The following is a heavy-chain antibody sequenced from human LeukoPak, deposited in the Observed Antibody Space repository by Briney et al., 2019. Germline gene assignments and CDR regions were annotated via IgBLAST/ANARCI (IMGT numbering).Heavy chain of an antibody. CDR2: ISYDGSNK. CDR1: GFTFSSYG. CDR3: VKDQDPWLLQNNWFDP. V-gene: IGHV3-30*18. Sequence: PGRSLRLSCAASGFTFSSYGMHWVRQAPGKGLEWVAVISYDGSNKYYADSVKGRFTISRDNSKNTLYLQMNSLRAEDTAVYYCVKDQDPWLLQNNWFDPWGQGTLVTVSS. D-gene: IGHD3-22*01. J-gene: IGHJ5*02.